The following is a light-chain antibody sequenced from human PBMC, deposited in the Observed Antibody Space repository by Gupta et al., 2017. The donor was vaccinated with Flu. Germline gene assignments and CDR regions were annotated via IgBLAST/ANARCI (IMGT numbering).Light chain of an antibody. Sequence: DIVMTQSPDSLAVSLGERATINCKSSQSVLYSSNNKNYLAWYQQKPRQPPKLLVYWASTRESGVPDRFSGSGSETDFTLTISSLQAEGVAVYYCQQYYSTPFTFGPGTKVDIK. J-gene: IGKJ3*01. CDR2: WAS. CDR1: QSVLYSSNNKNY. CDR3: QQYYSTPFT. V-gene: IGKV4-1*01.